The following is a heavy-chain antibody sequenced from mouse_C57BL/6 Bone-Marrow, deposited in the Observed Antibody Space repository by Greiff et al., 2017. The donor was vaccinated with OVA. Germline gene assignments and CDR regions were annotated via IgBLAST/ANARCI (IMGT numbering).Heavy chain of an antibody. J-gene: IGHJ3*01. CDR2: IYPRSGNT. V-gene: IGHV1-81*01. CDR1: GYTFTSYG. Sequence: VQLQQSGAELARPGASVKLSCKASGYTFTSYGISWVKQRTGQGLEWIGEIYPRSGNTYYNEKFKGKATLTADKSSSTAYMEPRSLTSEDSAVYFCAKERINWDLAYWGQGTLVTVSA. CDR3: AKERINWDLAY. D-gene: IGHD4-1*02.